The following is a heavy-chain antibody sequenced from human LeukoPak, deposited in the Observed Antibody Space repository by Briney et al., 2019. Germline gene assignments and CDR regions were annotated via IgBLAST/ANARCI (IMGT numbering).Heavy chain of an antibody. Sequence: PSETLSLTCTVSGGSISSYYWSWIRQPPGKGLEWIGYIYYSGSTNYNPSLKSRVTISVDTSKNQFSLKLSSVTAADTAVYYCARGAAGGSYFDYWGQGTLVTVSS. V-gene: IGHV4-59*01. CDR3: ARGAAGGSYFDY. J-gene: IGHJ4*02. D-gene: IGHD1-26*01. CDR1: GGSISSYY. CDR2: IYYSGST.